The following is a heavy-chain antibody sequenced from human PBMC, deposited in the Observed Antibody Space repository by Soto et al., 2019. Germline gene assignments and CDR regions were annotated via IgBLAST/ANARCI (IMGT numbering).Heavy chain of an antibody. CDR3: AKVVAATLCAFDI. CDR2: INSDGSST. V-gene: IGHV3-74*01. J-gene: IGHJ3*02. D-gene: IGHD2-15*01. CDR1: GFTFSSYW. Sequence: GGSLRLSCAASGFTFSSYWMHWVRQAPGKGLVWVSRINSDGSSTSYADSVKGRFTISRDNAKNTLYLQMNSLRAEDTAVYYCAKVVAATLCAFDIWGQGTMVTVSS.